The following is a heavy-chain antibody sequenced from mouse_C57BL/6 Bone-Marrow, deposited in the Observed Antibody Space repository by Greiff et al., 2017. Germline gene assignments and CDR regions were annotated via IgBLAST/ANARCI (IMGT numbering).Heavy chain of an antibody. CDR3: ARSLITTVVATDY. Sequence: QVQLQQSGPELVKPGASVKISCKASGYAFSSSWMNWVKQRPGKGLEWIGRIYPGDGDTNYNGKFKGKATLTADTSSSTAYLQLSSLTSEDSAVYFCARSLITTVVATDYWGQGTTLTVSS. V-gene: IGHV1-82*01. CDR1: GYAFSSSW. CDR2: IYPGDGDT. D-gene: IGHD1-1*01. J-gene: IGHJ2*01.